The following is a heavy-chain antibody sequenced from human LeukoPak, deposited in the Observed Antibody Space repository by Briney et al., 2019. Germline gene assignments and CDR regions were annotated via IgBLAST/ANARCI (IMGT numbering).Heavy chain of an antibody. V-gene: IGHV4-59*01. D-gene: IGHD2-15*01. CDR2: IYNSGST. Sequence: PSETLSLTCTVSGGSITSYYWSWIRQPPGKGLEWMGYIYNSGSTNYNPSLKSRITISVDTSRNQFSLMLSSVTAADTAVYYCARGFSRVVASDWGQGTLVTVSS. CDR3: ARGFSRVVASD. J-gene: IGHJ4*02. CDR1: GGSITSYY.